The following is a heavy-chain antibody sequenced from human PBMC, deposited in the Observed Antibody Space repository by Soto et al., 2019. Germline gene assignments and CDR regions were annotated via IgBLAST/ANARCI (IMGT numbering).Heavy chain of an antibody. V-gene: IGHV3-21*04. D-gene: IGHD2-2*01. J-gene: IGHJ5*02. CDR2: ISSGGSAI. CDR1: GFTFSSNN. Sequence: GGSLRLSCAASGFTFSSNNMNWVRQAPGKGPEWVSSISSGGSAIYYGHSVKGRFTISSDNSKNSLYLQMNSLRASDTAVYYCARDADIVVLRPRTWLVHWGPGALVTVSS. CDR3: ARDADIVVLRPRTWLVH.